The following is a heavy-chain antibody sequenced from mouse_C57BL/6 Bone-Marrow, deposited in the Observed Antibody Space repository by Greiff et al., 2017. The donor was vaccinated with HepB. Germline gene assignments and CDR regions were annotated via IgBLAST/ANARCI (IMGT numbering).Heavy chain of an antibody. CDR3: ASSQVFDV. CDR2: ISYDGSN. Sequence: EVKVEESGPGLVKPSQSLSLTCSVTGYSITSGYYWNWIRQFPGNKLEWMGYISYDGSNNYNPSLKNRISITRDTSKNQFFLKLNSVTTEDTATYYCASSQVFDVWGTGTTLTVSS. CDR1: GYSITSGYY. J-gene: IGHJ1*03. V-gene: IGHV3-6*01.